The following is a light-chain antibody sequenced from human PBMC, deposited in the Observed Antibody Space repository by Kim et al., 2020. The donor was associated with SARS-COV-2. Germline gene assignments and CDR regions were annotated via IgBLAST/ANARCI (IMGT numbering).Light chain of an antibody. Sequence: GKTVTISCTRSSGSIASNYVHWYQPRPGSAPTTVIYEDDQRPSGVPDRFSASIDRSSNSASLTISRLKTEDEADYYCQSYDRSNVVFGGGTQLTVL. CDR3: QSYDRSNVV. CDR1: SGSIASNY. V-gene: IGLV6-57*03. CDR2: EDD. J-gene: IGLJ2*01.